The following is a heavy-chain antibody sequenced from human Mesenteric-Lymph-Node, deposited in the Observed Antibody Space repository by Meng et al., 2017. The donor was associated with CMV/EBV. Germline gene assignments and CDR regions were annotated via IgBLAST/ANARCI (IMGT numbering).Heavy chain of an antibody. J-gene: IGHJ4*02. D-gene: IGHD3-16*01. CDR1: GGSFSGYY. Sequence: GSLRLSCAVYGGSFSGYYWSWIRQPPGKGLEWIGEINHSGSTNYNPSLKSRVTISVDTSKNQFSLKLSSVTAADTAVYYCGKPLRGGAGRSEIDHWGQGTLVTVSS. CDR2: INHSGST. CDR3: GKPLRGGAGRSEIDH. V-gene: IGHV4-34*01.